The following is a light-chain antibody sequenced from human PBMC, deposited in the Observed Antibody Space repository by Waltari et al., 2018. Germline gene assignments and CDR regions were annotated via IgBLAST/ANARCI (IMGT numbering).Light chain of an antibody. J-gene: IGLJ2*01. Sequence: QSVLTQPPSASGTPGQRVTISCSGSSSNIGRNYVYWYQQLPGTTPNLLIYRNNQRPSGVPDRFSGSKSGTAASLAISGLRSEDEADYYCAAWDDSLSGPVFGGGTKLTVL. V-gene: IGLV1-47*01. CDR1: SSNIGRNY. CDR3: AAWDDSLSGPV. CDR2: RNN.